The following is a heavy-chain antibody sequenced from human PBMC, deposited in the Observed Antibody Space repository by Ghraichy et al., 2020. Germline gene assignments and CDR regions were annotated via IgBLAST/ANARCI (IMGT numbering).Heavy chain of an antibody. D-gene: IGHD3-3*01. J-gene: IGHJ6*02. CDR1: GYTFTSYD. Sequence: ASVKVSCKASGYTFTSYDINWVRQATGQGLEWMGWMNPNSGNTGYAQKFQGRVTMTRNTSISTAYMELSSLRSEDTAVYYCARGYSLLRFLEWLSYYYYYGMDVWGQGTTVTVSS. CDR3: ARGYSLLRFLEWLSYYYYYGMDV. V-gene: IGHV1-8*01. CDR2: MNPNSGNT.